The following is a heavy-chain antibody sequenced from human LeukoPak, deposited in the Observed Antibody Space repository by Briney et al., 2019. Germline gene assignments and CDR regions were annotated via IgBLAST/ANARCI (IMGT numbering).Heavy chain of an antibody. CDR2: VWYGGTS. D-gene: IGHD2-15*01. CDR1: GFTVSSNF. Sequence: GGSLRLSCAASGFTVSSNFMSWVRQAPGKGLEWVAVVWYGGTSYADSVKGRFTISRDNSKNTLYLQMNSLRAEDTAVYYCARDIGDCSSGRCYSDYIDYWGQGTLVTVSS. V-gene: IGHV3-33*08. J-gene: IGHJ4*02. CDR3: ARDIGDCSSGRCYSDYIDY.